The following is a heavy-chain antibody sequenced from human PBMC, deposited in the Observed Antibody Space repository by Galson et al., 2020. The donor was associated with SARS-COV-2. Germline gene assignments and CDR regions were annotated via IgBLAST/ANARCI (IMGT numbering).Heavy chain of an antibody. CDR1: GVSITTTNY. Sequence: SETLSLTCAVSGVSITTTNYWSWIRQAPGKGLEWIGSVYPSGSTYYNPSLKSRVTISLDTSKNQFSLRLTSVTAADPALYYCARQGVKMRCLLTVPCWFFDLCGRGTLVSVSS. J-gene: IGHJ2*01. V-gene: IGHV4-38-2*01. D-gene: IGHD3-16*01. CDR3: ARQGVKMRCLLTVPCWFFDL. CDR2: VYPSGST.